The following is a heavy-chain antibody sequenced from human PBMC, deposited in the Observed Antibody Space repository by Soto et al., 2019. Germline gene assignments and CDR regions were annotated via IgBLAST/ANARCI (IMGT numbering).Heavy chain of an antibody. D-gene: IGHD4-17*01. CDR2: FDPEDGET. Sequence: ASVKVSCKVSGYTLTVLSMHWVRQAPGKGLEWMGGFDPEDGETIYAQKFQGRVTMTEDTSTDTAYMELSSLRSEDTAVYYCATDSYGPDAFDIWGQGTMVTLSS. CDR1: GYTLTVLS. V-gene: IGHV1-24*01. J-gene: IGHJ3*02. CDR3: ATDSYGPDAFDI.